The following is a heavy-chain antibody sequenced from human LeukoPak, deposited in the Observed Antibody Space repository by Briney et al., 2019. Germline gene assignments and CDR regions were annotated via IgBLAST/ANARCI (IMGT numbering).Heavy chain of an antibody. CDR2: ISSSSSYI. Sequence: PGGSLRLSCAASGFTFSSYSMNWVRQAPGKGLEWVSSISSSSSYIYYADSVKGRFTISRDNAKNSLYLQMNSLRAEDTAVYYCARDSAPVRYFDWRHFDYWGQGTLVTVSS. D-gene: IGHD3-9*01. CDR1: GFTFSSYS. CDR3: ARDSAPVRYFDWRHFDY. V-gene: IGHV3-21*01. J-gene: IGHJ4*02.